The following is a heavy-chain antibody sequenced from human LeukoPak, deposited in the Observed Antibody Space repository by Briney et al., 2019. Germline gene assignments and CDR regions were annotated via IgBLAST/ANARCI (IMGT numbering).Heavy chain of an antibody. Sequence: GGSLRLSCAASGFTFCTYTKNWVRQAPGKGLEWVSTISFDGYDTYYADSVKGRFTMYRDNSKNILYLQMIRLEVDDTAFYFCARKGSAIRPLDFWGQGTLVTVSP. J-gene: IGHJ4*02. V-gene: IGHV3-21*06. CDR3: ARKGSAIRPLDF. D-gene: IGHD2-2*02. CDR2: ISFDGYDT. CDR1: GFTFCTYT.